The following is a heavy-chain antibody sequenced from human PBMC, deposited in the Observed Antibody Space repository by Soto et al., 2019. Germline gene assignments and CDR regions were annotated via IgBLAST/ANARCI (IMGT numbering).Heavy chain of an antibody. J-gene: IGHJ5*02. CDR2: ISAYNGNT. Sequence: ASVKVSCKASGYTFTSYGTSWVRQAPGQGLEWMGWISAYNGNTNYAQKLQGRVTMTTDTSTSTAYMELRSLRSDDTAVYYCARDGDFWSGYPTWFDPWGQGTLVTVSS. D-gene: IGHD3-3*01. V-gene: IGHV1-18*04. CDR1: GYTFTSYG. CDR3: ARDGDFWSGYPTWFDP.